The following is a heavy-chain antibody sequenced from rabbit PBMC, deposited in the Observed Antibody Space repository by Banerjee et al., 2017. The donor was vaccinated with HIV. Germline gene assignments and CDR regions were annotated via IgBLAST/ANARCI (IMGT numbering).Heavy chain of an antibody. Sequence: QSLEESGGDLVKPGASLTLTCTASGFSFSSSYYISWVRQAPGKGLEWIACISTKSGSTWYASWAKGRFTISKTSSTTVTLQMTSLTAADTATYFCARDLYAGDADDDYAIFKLWGPGTLVTVS. J-gene: IGHJ4*01. V-gene: IGHV1S40*01. CDR1: GFSFSSSYY. CDR3: ARDLYAGDADDDYAIFKL. CDR2: ISTKSGST. D-gene: IGHD4-2*01.